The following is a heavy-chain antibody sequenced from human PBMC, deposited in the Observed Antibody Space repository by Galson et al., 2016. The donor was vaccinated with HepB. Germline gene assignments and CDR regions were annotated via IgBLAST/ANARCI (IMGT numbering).Heavy chain of an antibody. CDR1: GFTFDNYA. J-gene: IGHJ4*02. D-gene: IGHD6-25*01. CDR3: ARDMVSSGWNFEY. Sequence: SLRLSCAASGFTFDNYAMHWVRQAPGKGLEWVSSISSNSGIIYYADSVKGRFTISRDNAKNSLYLQMNSLRAEDTAFYYCARDMVSSGWNFEYWGQGSLVTVSS. V-gene: IGHV3-9*01. CDR2: ISSNSGII.